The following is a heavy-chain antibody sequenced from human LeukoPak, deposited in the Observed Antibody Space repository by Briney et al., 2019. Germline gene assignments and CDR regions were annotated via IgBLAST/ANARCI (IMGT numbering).Heavy chain of an antibody. D-gene: IGHD3-10*01. CDR1: GGSISSSNW. CDR3: ARGLTMVRGVRPFDC. CDR2: IYHSGST. Sequence: SETLSLTCAVSGGSISSSNWWSWVRQPPGKGLEWIGEIYHSGSTNYNPSLKSRVTISVDKSKSQFSLKLSSVTAADTAVYYCARGLTMVRGVRPFDCWGQGTLVTVSS. J-gene: IGHJ4*02. V-gene: IGHV4-4*02.